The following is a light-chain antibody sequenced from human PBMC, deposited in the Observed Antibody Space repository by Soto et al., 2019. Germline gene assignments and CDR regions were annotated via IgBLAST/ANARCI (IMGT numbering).Light chain of an antibody. CDR1: QSVSSSY. CDR3: QQYGSSSYT. V-gene: IGKV3-20*01. J-gene: IGKJ2*01. CDR2: GAS. Sequence: EIVLTQSPGTLSLSPGERATLSCRASQSVSSSYLAWYQQKPGQAPRLLIYGASRSATHIPDRFSGRVSGTDFTLTISRLEPEDFAVYYCQQYGSSSYTFGQGTKLDIK.